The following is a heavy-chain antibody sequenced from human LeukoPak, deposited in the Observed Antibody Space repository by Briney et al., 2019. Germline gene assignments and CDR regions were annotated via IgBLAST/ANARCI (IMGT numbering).Heavy chain of an antibody. V-gene: IGHV4-34*01. J-gene: IGHJ4*02. Sequence: PSETLSLTCAVYGESLNSYYWSWIRQPPGKGLEWIGEIYESGSTEYNPSLKSRVTISMVPSKQQFSLSLTSVTAADTAVYYCARGAWANRLGSWGLGTPVIVSS. CDR2: IYESGST. D-gene: IGHD1-26*01. CDR3: ARGAWANRLGS. CDR1: GESLNSYY.